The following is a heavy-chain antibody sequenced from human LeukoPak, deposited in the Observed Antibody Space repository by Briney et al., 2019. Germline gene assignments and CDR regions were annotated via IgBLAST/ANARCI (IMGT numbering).Heavy chain of an antibody. CDR1: GGSFSDYY. Sequence: SETLSLTCAVYGGSFSDYYWNWTRQPPGKGLEWIGEINHSGSTNFNPSRKSRVTISVDTSKSQFSLKLSSGTAADTAVYYCARVASGYDSYYDYYMDVWGKGTTVTISS. CDR3: ARVASGYDSYYDYYMDV. J-gene: IGHJ6*03. V-gene: IGHV4-34*01. CDR2: INHSGST. D-gene: IGHD5-12*01.